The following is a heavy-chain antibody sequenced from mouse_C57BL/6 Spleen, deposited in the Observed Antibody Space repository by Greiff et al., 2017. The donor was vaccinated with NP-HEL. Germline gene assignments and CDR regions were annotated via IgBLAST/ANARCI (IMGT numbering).Heavy chain of an antibody. CDR2: INPNYGTT. D-gene: IGHD4-1*01. V-gene: IGHV1-39*01. J-gene: IGHJ2*01. CDR1: GYSFTDYN. Sequence: VQLKESGPELVKPGASVKISCKASGYSFTDYNMNWVKQSNGKSLEWIGVINPNYGTTSYNQKFKGKATLTVDQSSSNAYMQLNSLTSEDSAVYYCARWGKTGTRFDYWGQGTTLTVSS. CDR3: ARWGKTGTRFDY.